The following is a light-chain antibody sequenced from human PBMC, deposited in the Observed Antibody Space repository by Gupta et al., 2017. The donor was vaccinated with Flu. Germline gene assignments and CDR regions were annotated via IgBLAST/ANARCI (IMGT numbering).Light chain of an antibody. J-gene: IGKJ2*01. CDR2: TAS. CDR3: QMYNNAPPMYT. Sequence: SLSASVGDRVTITCRASQDIGNHLAWYQQQPGKVPKLLIYTASTLTSGVPSRFSGSGSGTDFTLTISSLQPEDVATYYCQMYNNAPPMYTFGQGTKLEIK. CDR1: QDIGNH. V-gene: IGKV1-27*01.